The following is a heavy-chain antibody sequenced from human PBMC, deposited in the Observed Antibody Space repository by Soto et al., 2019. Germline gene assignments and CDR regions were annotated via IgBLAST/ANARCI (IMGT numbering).Heavy chain of an antibody. V-gene: IGHV3-23*01. CDR3: AKNQLTAGGDYYYYYGMDV. CDR2: ISGGGGGS. J-gene: IGHJ6*02. CDR1: GFTFSSFA. Sequence: GSLRLSCEASGFTFSSFAMSWVRQTPGKGLEWLSGISGGGGGSYYADSAKGRFTISRDNSKNTLYLQMNSLRVEDTALYYCAKNQLTAGGDYYYYYGMDVWGQGTAVTVSS. D-gene: IGHD6-13*01.